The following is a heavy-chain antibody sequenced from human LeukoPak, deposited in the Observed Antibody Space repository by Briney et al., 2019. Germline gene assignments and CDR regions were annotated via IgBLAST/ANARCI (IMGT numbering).Heavy chain of an antibody. D-gene: IGHD7-27*01. V-gene: IGHV6-1*01. CDR2: TYFRSKWYY. J-gene: IGHJ4*02. CDR1: GDSVSSKRDA. CDR3: AGSPGALDD. Sequence: SQSLSLTFAISGDSVSSKRDAWNWIRQSPSRALEWLGRTYFRSKWYYKYSVSMRSRITINPSTSENQLALKLNSVAPEDPDVYFCAGSPGALDDWGQGTLVTVSS.